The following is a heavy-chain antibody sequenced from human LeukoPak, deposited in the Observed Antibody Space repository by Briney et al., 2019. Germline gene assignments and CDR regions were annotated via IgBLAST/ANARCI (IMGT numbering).Heavy chain of an antibody. CDR3: ARVYETNGYLY. D-gene: IGHD3-22*01. CDR1: GFRFANYA. CDR2: IYGDGSFT. V-gene: IGHV3-74*01. J-gene: IGHJ4*02. Sequence: PGGSLRLSCAAPGFRFANYAMHWVRQAPGKGLVWVALIYGDGSFTRYADSVKGRFTISRDNAKNTVYLQMNSLRVEDTAVYYCARVYETNGYLYWGQGSLVTVSS.